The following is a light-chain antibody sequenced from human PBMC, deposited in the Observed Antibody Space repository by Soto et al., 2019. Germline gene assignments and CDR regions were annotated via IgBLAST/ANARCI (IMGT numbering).Light chain of an antibody. CDR3: QQYGFYST. CDR1: QSISNW. Sequence: DIQMTQSPSTLSASVGDRVTITCRASQSISNWLAWYQQKPGKAPNLLIYDASTLEGGVPSRFSGSGSRTDFTLTISSLQPDDFATYYCQQYGFYSTFDQGTKVGIK. CDR2: DAS. J-gene: IGKJ1*01. V-gene: IGKV1-5*01.